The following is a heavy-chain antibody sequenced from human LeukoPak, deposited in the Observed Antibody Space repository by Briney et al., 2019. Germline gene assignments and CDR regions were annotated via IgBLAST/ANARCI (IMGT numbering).Heavy chain of an antibody. CDR1: GYTFTSYG. Sequence: ASVKVSCKASGYTFTSYGISWVREAPGQGLEWMGWISAYNGNTNYAQKLQGRVTMTTDTSTSTAYMELRSLRSDDTAVYYCARGSGSYYQGWFDPWGQGTLVTVSS. CDR2: ISAYNGNT. J-gene: IGHJ5*02. D-gene: IGHD1-26*01. V-gene: IGHV1-18*01. CDR3: ARGSGSYYQGWFDP.